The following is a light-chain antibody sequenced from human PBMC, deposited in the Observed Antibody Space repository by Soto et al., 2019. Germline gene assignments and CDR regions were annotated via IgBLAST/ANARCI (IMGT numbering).Light chain of an antibody. CDR2: AAS. J-gene: IGKJ5*01. Sequence: DIQLTQSPSFLSASVGDRVTITCRASQGINNYLAWYQQKPGKAPKLLIYAASTLQSGVPSRFSGNGSGTEFTLTISSLQPEDFATYYCQHLINYPITFGQGTRLEIK. CDR3: QHLINYPIT. V-gene: IGKV1-9*01. CDR1: QGINNY.